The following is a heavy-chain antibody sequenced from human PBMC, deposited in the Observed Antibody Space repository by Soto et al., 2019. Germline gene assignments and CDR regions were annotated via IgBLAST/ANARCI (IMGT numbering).Heavy chain of an antibody. CDR2: IWYDGSNK. D-gene: IGHD3-3*01. V-gene: IGHV3-33*01. Sequence: QVQLVESGGGVVQPGRSLRLSCAASGFTFSSYGMHWVRQAPGKGLEWVAVIWYDGSNKYYADSVKGRFTISRDNSKNTLYLQMNRLRAEDTAVYYCARDHDYDFWSGYYTMGYFDYWGQGTLVTVSS. CDR3: ARDHDYDFWSGYYTMGYFDY. J-gene: IGHJ4*02. CDR1: GFTFSSYG.